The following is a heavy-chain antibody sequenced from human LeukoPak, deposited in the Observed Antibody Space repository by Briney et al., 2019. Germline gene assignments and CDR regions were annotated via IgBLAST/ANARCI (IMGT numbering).Heavy chain of an antibody. Sequence: PGGSLRLSCEVSGFTFRRYFMNWVRQAPGKGLDGVASMSGTSNYIDYAASVKGRFTISRDHTKNSLSLQMNSLRAEDTAVYYCARDGFCSGGSCYGYWGQGTLVTVSS. D-gene: IGHD2-15*01. CDR3: ARDGFCSGGSCYGY. V-gene: IGHV3-21*01. CDR2: MSGTSNYI. CDR1: GFTFRRYF. J-gene: IGHJ4*02.